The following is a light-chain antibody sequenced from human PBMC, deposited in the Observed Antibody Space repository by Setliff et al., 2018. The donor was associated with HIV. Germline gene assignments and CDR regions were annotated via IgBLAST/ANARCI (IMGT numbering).Light chain of an antibody. Sequence: QSALTQPASVSGSPGQSITISCTGTSSDIGYYNYVSWYQQHPGKAPKLLIYDVTNRPSGVSNRFSGSKSGNTASLTISGLQAEDEADYYCSSYTSSSTLEVFGTGTKGTVL. CDR2: DVT. CDR3: SSYTSSSTLEV. V-gene: IGLV2-14*03. J-gene: IGLJ1*01. CDR1: SSDIGYYNY.